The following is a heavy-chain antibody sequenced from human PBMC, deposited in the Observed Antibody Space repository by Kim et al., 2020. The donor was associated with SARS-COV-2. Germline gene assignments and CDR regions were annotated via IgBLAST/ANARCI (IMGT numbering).Heavy chain of an antibody. J-gene: IGHJ3*02. CDR2: INHSGST. D-gene: IGHD1-26*01. V-gene: IGHV4-34*01. Sequence: SETLSLTCAVYGGSFSGYYWSWIRQPPGKGLEWIGEINHSGSTNYNPSLKSRVTISVDTSKNQFSLKLSSVTAADTAVYYCARERPGGYSGSYWAGCAFGIWGHGTIGTVSS. CDR3: ARERPGGYSGSYWAGCAFGI. CDR1: GGSFSGYY.